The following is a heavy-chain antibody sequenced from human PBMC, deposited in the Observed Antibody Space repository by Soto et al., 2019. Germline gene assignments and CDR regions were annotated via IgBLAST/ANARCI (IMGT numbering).Heavy chain of an antibody. D-gene: IGHD3-10*01. Sequence: QVQLVQSGAEVKKPGASVKVSCKASGYTFTSYGVSWVRQAPGQGLEWMGWISGYNGNTNYAQKLQGRVTMTTDTSTRTAYMELRSLRSDDTSVYYCARAGKYYYGSGSPNYYGMDVWGQGITVTVSS. CDR2: ISGYNGNT. V-gene: IGHV1-18*04. CDR1: GYTFTSYG. CDR3: ARAGKYYYGSGSPNYYGMDV. J-gene: IGHJ6*02.